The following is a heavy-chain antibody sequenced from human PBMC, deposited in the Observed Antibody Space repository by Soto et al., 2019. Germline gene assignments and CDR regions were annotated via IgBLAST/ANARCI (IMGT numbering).Heavy chain of an antibody. V-gene: IGHV3-30*18. CDR1: GFTSSSYG. J-gene: IGHJ6*02. CDR2: ISADGSSE. D-gene: IGHD6-13*01. CDR3: AKGREQQLVRIGLDV. Sequence: QVQLVESGGGVVQPGRSLRISCAASGFTSSSYGMHWVRQAPGKGLVWVASISADGSSEDYVDSVKGRFTVSRDNSKNKLYLPRSSLRAEDTAVYFCAKGREQQLVRIGLDVWGQGTTVTVSS.